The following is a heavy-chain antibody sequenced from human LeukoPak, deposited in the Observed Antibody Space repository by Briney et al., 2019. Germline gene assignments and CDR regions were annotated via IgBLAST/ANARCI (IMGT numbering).Heavy chain of an antibody. CDR2: IDPSDSYT. J-gene: IGHJ5*02. V-gene: IGHV5-10-1*01. CDR1: GYSFTNYW. D-gene: IGHD3-10*01. Sequence: GESLKISCKGSGYSFTNYWIAWVRQMPGKGLEWMGRIDPSDSYTNYSPSFQGHVTISADKSISTAYLQWSSLKASDTAMYYCARQGFGELRFTWFDPWGQGTLVTASS. CDR3: ARQGFGELRFTWFDP.